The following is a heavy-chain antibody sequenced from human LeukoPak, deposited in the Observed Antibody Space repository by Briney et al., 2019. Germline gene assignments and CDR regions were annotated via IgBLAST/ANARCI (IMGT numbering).Heavy chain of an antibody. Sequence: SETLSLTCTVSGGSISSYYWGWIRQPPGKGLEWIGYIYYSGSTNYNPSLKSRVTISVDTSKNQFSLKLSSVTAADTAVYYCARLAVAGPSYYFDYWGQGTLVTVSS. J-gene: IGHJ4*02. V-gene: IGHV4-59*01. CDR1: GGSISSYY. D-gene: IGHD6-19*01. CDR3: ARLAVAGPSYYFDY. CDR2: IYYSGST.